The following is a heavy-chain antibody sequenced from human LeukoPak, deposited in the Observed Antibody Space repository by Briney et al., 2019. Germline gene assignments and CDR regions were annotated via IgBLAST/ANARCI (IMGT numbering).Heavy chain of an antibody. V-gene: IGHV4-4*07. CDR1: GGSISSYY. D-gene: IGHD6-13*01. Sequence: PSETLSLTCTVSGGSISSYYWSWIRQPAGKGLEWIGRIYTSGSTNYNPSLKSRVTMSVDTSKNQFSLKLSSVTAADTAVYYCARAQYSSSWSFVYYYYMDVWGKGTTVTVSS. CDR2: IYTSGST. J-gene: IGHJ6*03. CDR3: ARAQYSSSWSFVYYYYMDV.